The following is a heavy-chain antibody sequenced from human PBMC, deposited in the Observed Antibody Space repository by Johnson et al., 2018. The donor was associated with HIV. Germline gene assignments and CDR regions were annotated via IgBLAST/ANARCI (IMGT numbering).Heavy chain of an antibody. Sequence: VQLVESGGGVVQPGRSLRLSCAASGFTFSSYGMHWVRQAPGKGLEWVAVISYDGSNKYYADSVKGRFTISRDNSKITLYLQMNSLRAEDTAVYYCAKGLGRAAAGTRNAFDIWGQGTMVTVSS. J-gene: IGHJ3*02. CDR3: AKGLGRAAAGTRNAFDI. D-gene: IGHD6-13*01. CDR1: GFTFSSYG. V-gene: IGHV3-30*18. CDR2: ISYDGSNK.